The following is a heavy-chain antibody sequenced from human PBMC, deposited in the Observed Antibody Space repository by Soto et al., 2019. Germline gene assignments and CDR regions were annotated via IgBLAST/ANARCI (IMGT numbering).Heavy chain of an antibody. CDR2: IYYSGST. V-gene: IGHV4-39*01. D-gene: IGHD3-3*01. J-gene: IGHJ5*02. CDR1: GGSISSSSYY. CDR3: ARPWGRFVEWFNNWFDP. Sequence: ASETLSLTCTVSGGSISSSSYYWGWIRQPPGKGLEWIGSIYYSGSTYYNPSLKSRVTISVDTSKNQFSLKLSSVTAADTAVYYCARPWGRFVEWFNNWFDPWGQGTLVTVSS.